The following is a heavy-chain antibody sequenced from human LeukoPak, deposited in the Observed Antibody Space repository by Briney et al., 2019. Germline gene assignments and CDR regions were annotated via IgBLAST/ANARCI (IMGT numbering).Heavy chain of an antibody. D-gene: IGHD2-15*01. Sequence: GGSLRLSCAASGFTFSSYSMNWVRQAPGKGLEWVSSISSSSGYIYYADSVKGRFTISRDNAKNSLFLQMNSLRAEDTAVYYCARDARGFCSGGSCTEFDYWGQGTLVTVSS. CDR1: GFTFSSYS. V-gene: IGHV3-21*01. CDR3: ARDARGFCSGGSCTEFDY. CDR2: ISSSSGYI. J-gene: IGHJ4*02.